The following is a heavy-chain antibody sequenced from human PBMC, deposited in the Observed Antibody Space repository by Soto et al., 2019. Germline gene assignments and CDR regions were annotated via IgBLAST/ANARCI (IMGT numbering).Heavy chain of an antibody. V-gene: IGHV3-21*01. J-gene: IGHJ6*03. Sequence: PVGSLRLSCAASGFTFSSYSMNWVRQAPGKGLEWVSSISSSSSYIYYADSVKGRFTISRDNAKNSLYLQMNSLRAEDTAVYYCARDRVREAPHYDMDVWGKGTTVTVSS. CDR1: GFTFSSYS. CDR2: ISSSSSYI. CDR3: ARDRVREAPHYDMDV.